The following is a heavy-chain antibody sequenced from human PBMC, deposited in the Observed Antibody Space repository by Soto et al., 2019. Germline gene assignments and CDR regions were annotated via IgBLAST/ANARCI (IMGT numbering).Heavy chain of an antibody. CDR2: IRNKANSYTT. V-gene: IGHV3-72*01. CDR1: GFTFSDHY. CDR3: ARDSGKGGYIDS. J-gene: IGHJ4*01. Sequence: EVQLVESGGGLVQPGGSQRLSCAASGFTFSDHYMDWVRQAPGKGLEWVVRIRNKANSYTTDYAASVKGSFTISRDDSKDSLYLQMNSLKAEDTAIYYCARDSGKGGYIDSWGDGTLATVSS. D-gene: IGHD2-15*01.